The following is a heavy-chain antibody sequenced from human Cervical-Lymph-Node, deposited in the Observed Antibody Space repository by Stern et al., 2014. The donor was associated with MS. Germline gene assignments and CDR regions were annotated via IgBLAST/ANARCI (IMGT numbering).Heavy chain of an antibody. D-gene: IGHD1-26*01. CDR2: IYYSGST. V-gene: IGHV4-61*01. J-gene: IGHJ4*02. CDR1: GGSVSSGSYY. CDR3: ARAEYSGYFDY. Sequence: QLQLQESGPGLVKPSETLSLTCTVSGGSVSSGSYYWSWIRQPPGKGLEWIGYIYYSGSTNYNPSLKSRVTISVDTPKNQFSLKLSSVTAADTAVYYCARAEYSGYFDYWGQGTLVTVSS.